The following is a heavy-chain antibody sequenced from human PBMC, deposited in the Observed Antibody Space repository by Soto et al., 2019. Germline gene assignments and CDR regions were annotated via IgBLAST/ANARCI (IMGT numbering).Heavy chain of an antibody. CDR3: ARVLRQGRYYYYYMDV. D-gene: IGHD2-15*01. J-gene: IGHJ6*03. V-gene: IGHV4-59*12. CDR1: GGSISNFY. Sequence: SETLSLTCTVSGGSISNFYWSWIRQPPGKGLEWIGYVYYTGSTSYNPSLKSRVTLSVDTSKNQFSLKLSSVTAADTAVYYCARVLRQGRYYYYYMDVWGKGTTVTVSS. CDR2: VYYTGST.